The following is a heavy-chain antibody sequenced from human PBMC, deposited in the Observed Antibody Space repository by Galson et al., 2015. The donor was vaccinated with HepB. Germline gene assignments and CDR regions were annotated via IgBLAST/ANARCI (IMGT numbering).Heavy chain of an antibody. D-gene: IGHD1-26*01. V-gene: IGHV3-15*01. Sequence: SLRLSCAASGFTFSNAWMSWVRQAPGKGLEWVGRIKSKTDGGTTDYAAPVKGRFTISRDDSKNTLYLQMNSLKTEDTAVYYCTTVKWELLRDPDYWGQGTLGTVSS. CDR2: IKSKTDGGTT. CDR1: GFTFSNAW. J-gene: IGHJ4*02. CDR3: TTVKWELLRDPDY.